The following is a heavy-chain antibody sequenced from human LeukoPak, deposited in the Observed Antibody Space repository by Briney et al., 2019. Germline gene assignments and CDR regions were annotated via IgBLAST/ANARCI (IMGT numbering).Heavy chain of an antibody. D-gene: IGHD6-13*01. CDR2: ISWNSGSI. J-gene: IGHJ5*02. CDR3: AKMAAAAVWFDP. V-gene: IGHV3-9*01. Sequence: PGGSLRLSCAASGFTFVDYAMHWVRQAPGKGLEWVSGISWNSGSIGYADSVKGRFTISRDNAKNSLYLQMNSLRAEDTALYYCAKMAAAAVWFDPWGQGTLVTVSS. CDR1: GFTFVDYA.